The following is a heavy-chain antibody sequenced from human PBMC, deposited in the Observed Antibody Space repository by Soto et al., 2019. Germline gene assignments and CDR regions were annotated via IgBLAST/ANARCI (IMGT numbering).Heavy chain of an antibody. CDR2: INPSGGST. CDR3: ATSLAGLDEFDI. CDR1: GYTFTSYY. J-gene: IGHJ3*02. D-gene: IGHD6-13*01. V-gene: IGHV1-46*03. Sequence: ASVKVSCKASGYTFTSYYMHWVRQAPGQGLEWMGIINPSGGSTSYAQKFQGRVTMTRDTSTSTVYMELSSLRSEDTAVYYCATSLAGLDEFDIWGQGTRVTVSS.